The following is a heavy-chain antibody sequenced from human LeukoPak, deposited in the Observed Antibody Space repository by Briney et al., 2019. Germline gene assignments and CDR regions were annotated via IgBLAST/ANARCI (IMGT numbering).Heavy chain of an antibody. D-gene: IGHD1-26*01. CDR3: ASRELLRPNDAFDI. V-gene: IGHV3-66*02. CDR2: IYSGGST. J-gene: IGHJ3*02. Sequence: GGSLRLSCAASGFTVSSNYMSWVRQDPGKGLEWVSVIYSGGSTYYADSVKGRFTISRDNSKNTLYLQMNSLRAEDTAVYYCASRELLRPNDAFDIWGQGTMVTVSS. CDR1: GFTVSSNY.